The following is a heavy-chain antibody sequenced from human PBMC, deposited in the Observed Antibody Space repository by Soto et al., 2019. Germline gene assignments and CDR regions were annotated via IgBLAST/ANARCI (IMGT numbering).Heavy chain of an antibody. CDR2: ISAYNGNT. D-gene: IGHD6-13*01. Sequence: ASVKVSRKASGYTFTSYGISWVRQAPGQGLEWMGWISAYNGNTNYAQKLQGRVTMTTDTSTSTAYMELRSLRSDDTAVYYCARDRGLYSSSPGFDYWGQGTLVTVSS. J-gene: IGHJ4*02. V-gene: IGHV1-18*04. CDR3: ARDRGLYSSSPGFDY. CDR1: GYTFTSYG.